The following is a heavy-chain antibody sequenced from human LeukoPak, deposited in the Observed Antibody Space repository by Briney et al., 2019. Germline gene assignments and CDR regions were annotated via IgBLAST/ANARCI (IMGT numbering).Heavy chain of an antibody. V-gene: IGHV3-7*01. J-gene: IGHJ3*02. D-gene: IGHD2-2*01. Sequence: GGSLRLFCAASGFTFSSYWITWVRQAPGKGLEWVANINQDGSEKCYVDSVKGRFTISRGNAKNSPSLQMNSLRVEDTAVYYCARGVVVAPRSAFDIWGQGTMVTVSS. CDR3: ARGVVVAPRSAFDI. CDR1: GFTFSSYW. CDR2: INQDGSEK.